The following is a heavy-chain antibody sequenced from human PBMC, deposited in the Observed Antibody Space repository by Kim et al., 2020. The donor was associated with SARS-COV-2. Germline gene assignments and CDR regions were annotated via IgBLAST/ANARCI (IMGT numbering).Heavy chain of an antibody. CDR2: INHSGST. D-gene: IGHD6-19*01. J-gene: IGHJ4*02. V-gene: IGHV4-34*01. CDR1: GGSFSGYY. CDR3: ARGAAAPPYSSGSRALGGVFY. Sequence: SETLSLTCAVYGGSFSGYYWSWIRQPPGKGLEWIGEINHSGSTNYNPSLKSRVTISVDTSKNQFSLKLSSVTAADTAVYYCARGAAAPPYSSGSRALGGVFYWGQGTLVTVSS.